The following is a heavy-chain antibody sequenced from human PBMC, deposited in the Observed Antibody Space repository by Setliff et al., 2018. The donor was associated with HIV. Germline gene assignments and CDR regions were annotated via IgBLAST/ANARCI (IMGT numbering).Heavy chain of an antibody. Sequence: SETLSLTCSVSGGSVGSGSYYWSWIRQAPGKGLEWLGYIYYSGSTTYNPSLRSRVTISIDTSKNQFSLNLRSVTAADTAGYYCARDPPGYGDSKDYWGQGKLVTVSS. CDR3: ARDPPGYGDSKDY. CDR1: GGSVGSGSYY. J-gene: IGHJ4*02. V-gene: IGHV4-61*01. D-gene: IGHD4-17*01. CDR2: IYYSGST.